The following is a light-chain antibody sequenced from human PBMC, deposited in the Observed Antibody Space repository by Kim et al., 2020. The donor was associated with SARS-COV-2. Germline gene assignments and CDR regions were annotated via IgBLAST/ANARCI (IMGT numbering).Light chain of an antibody. V-gene: IGKV3-11*01. CDR2: DAS. J-gene: IGKJ2*01. Sequence: LSPGERATLSCRVSQSVSSYLAWYQQKPGQAPRLLIYDASNRATGIPARFSGSGSGTDFTLTISSLEPEDFAVYYCQQRSNWPPYTFGQGTKLEI. CDR1: QSVSSY. CDR3: QQRSNWPPYT.